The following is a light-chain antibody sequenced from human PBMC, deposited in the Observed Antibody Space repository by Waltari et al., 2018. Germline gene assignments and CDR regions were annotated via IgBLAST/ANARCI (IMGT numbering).Light chain of an antibody. CDR3: QAWDSNVAV. J-gene: IGLJ3*02. CDR1: KLGDKY. CDR2: QNN. V-gene: IGLV3-1*01. Sequence: ELIQPPSESVPPGQTASVSCSGDKLGDKYVYWYQQKPGQSPMLVMFQNNKRPSGIPERFSGSNSGNTATLTISETQAIDEADYYCQAWDSNVAVFGRGTKVTVL.